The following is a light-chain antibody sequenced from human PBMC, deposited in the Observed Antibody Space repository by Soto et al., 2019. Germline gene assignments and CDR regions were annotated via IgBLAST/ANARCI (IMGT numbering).Light chain of an antibody. CDR2: LGS. Sequence: DIVMTRSPLSLPVTPGEPASISCRSSQSLLHSNGYNYLDWYLQKPGQSPQLLIYLGSNRASGVPDRFSGSGSGTDFTLKISRVEAEDVGVYYCMQALQTPLFGQGTKVDIK. CDR1: QSLLHSNGYNY. CDR3: MQALQTPL. V-gene: IGKV2-28*01. J-gene: IGKJ1*01.